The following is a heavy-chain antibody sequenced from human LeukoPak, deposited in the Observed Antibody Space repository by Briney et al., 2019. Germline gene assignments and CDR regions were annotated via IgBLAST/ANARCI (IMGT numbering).Heavy chain of an antibody. V-gene: IGHV1-2*02. CDR2: INPNSGGT. D-gene: IGHD3-10*01. J-gene: IGHJ5*02. CDR3: ARGVAYGSGSYYNNWFDP. CDR1: GYTFTGYY. Sequence: ASVKVSCKASGYTFTGYYMHWVRQAPGQGLEGMGWINPNSGGTNYAQKFQGRVTMTRDTSISTAYMELSGLRSDDTAVYYCARGVAYGSGSYYNNWFDPWGQGTLVTVSS.